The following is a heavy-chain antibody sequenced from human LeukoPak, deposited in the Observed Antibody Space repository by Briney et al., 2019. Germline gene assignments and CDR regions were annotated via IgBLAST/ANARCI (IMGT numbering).Heavy chain of an antibody. CDR1: GFTFSISA. CDR3: AKDGYTNGWHNYYFDY. Sequence: PGGSLRLSCAASGFTFSISAMSWVRQAPGKGLEWVSAISGSDGGTDYADSVKGRFTISRDSSKNTLYLQMNSLRAEDTAVYYCAKDGYTNGWHNYYFDYWGQGTLVTVSS. V-gene: IGHV3-23*01. CDR2: ISGSDGGT. D-gene: IGHD6-19*01. J-gene: IGHJ4*02.